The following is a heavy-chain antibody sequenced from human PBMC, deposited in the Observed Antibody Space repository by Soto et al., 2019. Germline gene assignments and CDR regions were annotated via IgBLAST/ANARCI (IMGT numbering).Heavy chain of an antibody. D-gene: IGHD2-2*01. CDR1: GYTFTSYG. J-gene: IGHJ4*02. CDR3: ARDSNFVLVPGSFHY. Sequence: ASVKVSCKASGYTFTSYGISWVRQAPGQGLEWMGWISAYNGNTNYAQKLQGRVTMTTDTSTSTAYMELRSLRSDDTAVYYCARDSNFVLVPGSFHYWGPALPVTVS. V-gene: IGHV1-18*01. CDR2: ISAYNGNT.